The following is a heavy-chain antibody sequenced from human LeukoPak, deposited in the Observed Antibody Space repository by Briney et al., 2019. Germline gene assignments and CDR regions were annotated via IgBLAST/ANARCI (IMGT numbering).Heavy chain of an antibody. CDR2: IRSKANYYTT. D-gene: IGHD6-19*01. CDR1: GLTFSEHY. V-gene: IGHV3-72*01. J-gene: IGHJ4*02. Sequence: PGGSLRLSCAASGLTFSEHYMDWVRQTPGKGLEWVGRIRSKANYYTTDYAASVRGRFIISRDDSKSSVYLQMNSLRTEDTALYYCTSLRVGGTPYFDNWGQGTLVTVSS. CDR3: TSLRVGGTPYFDN.